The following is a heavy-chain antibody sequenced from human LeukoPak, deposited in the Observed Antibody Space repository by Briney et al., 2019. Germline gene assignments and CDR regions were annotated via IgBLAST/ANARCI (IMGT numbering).Heavy chain of an antibody. V-gene: IGHV3-23*01. J-gene: IGHJ6*02. D-gene: IGHD6-13*01. CDR3: AKTHSEPGYSSSWSYYYGMDV. CDR1: GFTFSSYA. CDR2: IGGSGGST. Sequence: AGSLRLSCAASGFTFSSYAMSWVRQAPGKGLEWVSAIGGSGGSTYYADSVKGRFTISRDNSKNTLFLQISSLRAEDTAVYYCAKTHSEPGYSSSWSYYYGMDVWGQGTTVTVSS.